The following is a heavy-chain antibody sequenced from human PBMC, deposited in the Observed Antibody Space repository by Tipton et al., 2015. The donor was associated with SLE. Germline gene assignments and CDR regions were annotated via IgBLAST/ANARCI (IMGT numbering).Heavy chain of an antibody. CDR3: ARGGRGCSSTSCYYYYYYYMDV. CDR1: GYTFTSYY. D-gene: IGHD2-2*01. J-gene: IGHJ6*03. Sequence: QVQLVQSGAEVKKPGASVKVSCKASGYTFTSYYMHWVRQAPGQGLEWMGIINPSGGSTSYAQKFQGRVTMTRDTSTSTVYMELSSLRSEDTAVYYCARGGRGCSSTSCYYYYYYYMDVWGKGTTVTVSS. CDR2: INPSGGST. V-gene: IGHV1-46*01.